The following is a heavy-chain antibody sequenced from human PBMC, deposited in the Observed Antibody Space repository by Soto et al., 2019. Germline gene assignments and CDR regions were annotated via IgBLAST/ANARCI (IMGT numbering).Heavy chain of an antibody. Sequence: PSETLSLTCTVSGGAISSYYWSWIRQPPGKGLEWIGYIYYSGSTNYNPSLKSRVTISVDTSKNRFSLKLSSVTAADTAVYYCATYNDYGDAFDIWGQGTMVTVS. V-gene: IGHV4-59*01. J-gene: IGHJ3*02. CDR3: ATYNDYGDAFDI. D-gene: IGHD4-17*01. CDR2: IYYSGST. CDR1: GGAISSYY.